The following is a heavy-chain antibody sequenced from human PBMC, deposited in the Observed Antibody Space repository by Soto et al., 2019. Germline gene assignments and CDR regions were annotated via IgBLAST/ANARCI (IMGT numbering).Heavy chain of an antibody. CDR2: INAGNGNT. V-gene: IGHV1-3*01. Sequence: ASVKVSCKASGFTFTNYAMHWVRQAPGQRLEWMGWINAGNGNTKYSQRFQGRVTITRDTSASTAYMELSSLRSEDTAVYYCAREGTYYCGQGTLVPVSS. CDR3: AREGTYY. CDR1: GFTFTNYA. D-gene: IGHD1-1*01. J-gene: IGHJ4*02.